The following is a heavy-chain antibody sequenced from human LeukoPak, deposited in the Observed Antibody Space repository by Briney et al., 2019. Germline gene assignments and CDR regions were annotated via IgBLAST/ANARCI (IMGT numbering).Heavy chain of an antibody. CDR1: GFTFSNYE. CDR2: ISSTGEAI. V-gene: IGHV3-48*03. Sequence: GGSLRLSCAASGFTFSNYELSWVRQAPGKGLEWVAYISSTGEAIYYADSVEGRFTISRDNAKNSLYLQMNSLKTEDTAVYYRTTVETLGGDTMIVVVPEYFQDWGQGTLVTVSS. D-gene: IGHD3-22*01. CDR3: TTVETLGGDTMIVVVPEYFQD. J-gene: IGHJ1*01.